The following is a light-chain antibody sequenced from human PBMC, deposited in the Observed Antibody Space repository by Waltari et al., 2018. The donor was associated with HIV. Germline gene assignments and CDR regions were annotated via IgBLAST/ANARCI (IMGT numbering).Light chain of an antibody. V-gene: IGLV1-51*01. CDR3: ATWDSSLSAGV. CDR2: DNN. J-gene: IGLJ2*01. CDR1: SSTLGNNY. Sequence: QSVLTQPPSVSAAPGQQVTISCSGSSSTLGNNYVYWYQQLPGTAPKLLIYDNNKRPSGIPDRFSGSKSGTSATLGITGLQTGDEADYFCATWDSSLSAGVFGGGTKLTVL.